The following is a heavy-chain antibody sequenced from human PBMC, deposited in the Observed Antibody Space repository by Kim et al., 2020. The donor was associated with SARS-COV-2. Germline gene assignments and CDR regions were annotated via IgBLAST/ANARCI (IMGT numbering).Heavy chain of an antibody. Sequence: GGSLRLSCAASGFTFSNAWMSWVRQAPGKGLEWVGRIKSKTDGGTTDYAAPVKGRFTISRDDSKNTLYLQMNSLKTEDTAVYYCTTDITVTIFGVVMFDYWGQGTLVTVSS. D-gene: IGHD3-3*01. V-gene: IGHV3-15*01. CDR3: TTDITVTIFGVVMFDY. CDR2: IKSKTDGGTT. J-gene: IGHJ4*02. CDR1: GFTFSNAW.